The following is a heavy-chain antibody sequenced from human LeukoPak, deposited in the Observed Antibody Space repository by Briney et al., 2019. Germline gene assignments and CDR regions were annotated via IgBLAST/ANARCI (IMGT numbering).Heavy chain of an antibody. D-gene: IGHD3-22*01. Sequence: PSETLSLTCTVSGGSISSYYWSWIRQPPGKGLEWIGYIYYSGSTNYNPSLKSRVTISVDTSKNQFSLKLSSVTAADTAVYYCARAAYYYDSSGYPSDYYGMDVWGQGTTVTVSS. CDR3: ARAAYYYDSSGYPSDYYGMDV. V-gene: IGHV4-59*01. CDR2: IYYSGST. CDR1: GGSISSYY. J-gene: IGHJ6*02.